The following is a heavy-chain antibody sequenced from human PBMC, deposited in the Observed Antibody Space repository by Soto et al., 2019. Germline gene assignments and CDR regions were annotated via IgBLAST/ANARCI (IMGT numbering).Heavy chain of an antibody. CDR2: IWYDGSNQ. CDR3: ARDRGDCGDAFDI. D-gene: IGHD2-21*02. CDR1: GFTFSSYG. V-gene: IGHV3-33*01. Sequence: QVQLVESGGGVVLPGRSLRLSCAASGFTFSSYGMQWVRQAPGKGLEWVAVIWYDGSNQYYADSVKGRFTISRDNSKNTLYLQMNSLRAADTAVYYCARDRGDCGDAFDIWGQGAMITVSS. J-gene: IGHJ3*02.